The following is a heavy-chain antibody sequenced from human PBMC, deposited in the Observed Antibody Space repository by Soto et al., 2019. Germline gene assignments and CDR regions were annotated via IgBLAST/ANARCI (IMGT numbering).Heavy chain of an antibody. CDR1: GYTFTSYY. D-gene: IGHD3-3*01. V-gene: IGHV1-46*01. J-gene: IGHJ4*02. Sequence: ASVKVSCKASGYTFTSYYMHWVRQAPGQGLEWMGIINPSGGSTSYAQKFQGRVTMTRDTSTSTVYMELSSLRSEDTAVYYCARARYYDFWSGYYNDYWGQGTLVTVSS. CDR2: INPSGGST. CDR3: ARARYYDFWSGYYNDY.